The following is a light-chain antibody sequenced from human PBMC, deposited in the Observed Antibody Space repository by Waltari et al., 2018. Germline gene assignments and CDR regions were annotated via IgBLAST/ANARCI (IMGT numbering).Light chain of an antibody. CDR1: QSNGNY. J-gene: IGKJ1*01. V-gene: IGKV1-39*01. Sequence: DIQMTQSPSSLSAVVGDRVTITCRASQSNGNYLNWYQQKPGKAPQLLIYSASSLQRGVPSRFSGRGSGTEFSLTISGLQPDDFATYYCQESYSSPPSTFGQGTKVDIK. CDR3: QESYSSPPST. CDR2: SAS.